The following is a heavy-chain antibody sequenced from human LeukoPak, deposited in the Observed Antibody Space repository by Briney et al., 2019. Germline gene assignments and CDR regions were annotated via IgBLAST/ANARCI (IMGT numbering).Heavy chain of an antibody. J-gene: IGHJ4*02. Sequence: PGGSLRLSCAASGFTISDHYMDWVRQAPGKGLEWVGRTRNKANSYTTEYAASVKGRFTISRDDSKNSLYLQMNSLKTEDTAVYYCARDSGSYYFDYWGQGTLVTVSS. CDR2: TRNKANSYTT. D-gene: IGHD1-26*01. V-gene: IGHV3-72*01. CDR1: GFTISDHY. CDR3: ARDSGSYYFDY.